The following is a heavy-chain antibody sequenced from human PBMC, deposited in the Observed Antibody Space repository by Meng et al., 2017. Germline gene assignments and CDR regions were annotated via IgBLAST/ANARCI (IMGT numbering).Heavy chain of an antibody. J-gene: IGHJ4*02. V-gene: IGHV1-69*01. CDR1: GGTFSSYA. CDR3: AREGPCGGDCSGFDY. CDR2: IIPIFGTA. Sequence: QVRVVQSGAEVKKPGSAVKGSCKASGGTFSSYAISWVRQAPGQGLEWMGGIIPIFGTANYAQKFQGRVTITTDESTSTAYMELSSLRSEDTAVYYCAREGPCGGDCSGFDYWGQGTLVTVSS. D-gene: IGHD2-21*02.